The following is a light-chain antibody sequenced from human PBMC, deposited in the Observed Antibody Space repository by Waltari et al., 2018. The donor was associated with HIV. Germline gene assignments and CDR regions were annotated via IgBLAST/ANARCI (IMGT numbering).Light chain of an antibody. CDR3: CSYAGSYTYV. V-gene: IGLV2-11*01. CDR1: SSDVGGYNY. J-gene: IGLJ1*01. Sequence: QSALTQPRSVSESPGQSVTISCTGTSSDVGGYNYVSGYQQHPGKAPKLMIYDVSKRPSGVPDRFSGSKSGSTASLTISGLQAEDEADYYCCSYAGSYTYVFGTGTKVTVL. CDR2: DVS.